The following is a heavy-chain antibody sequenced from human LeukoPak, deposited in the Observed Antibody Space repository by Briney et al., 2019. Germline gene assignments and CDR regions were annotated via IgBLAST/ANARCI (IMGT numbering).Heavy chain of an antibody. CDR1: GFTLSSHR. CDR2: ISSRSSFK. V-gene: IGHV3-21*06. Sequence: GGSLRLSCAASGFTLSSHRMDWVRQAPGKGLQWVSSISSRSSFKDYADSVKGRFTISRDNAKNLLYLQMNSLRAEDTAVYFCAKDGGFWSDYSYFDYWGQGTQVTVSS. J-gene: IGHJ4*02. D-gene: IGHD3-3*01. CDR3: AKDGGFWSDYSYFDY.